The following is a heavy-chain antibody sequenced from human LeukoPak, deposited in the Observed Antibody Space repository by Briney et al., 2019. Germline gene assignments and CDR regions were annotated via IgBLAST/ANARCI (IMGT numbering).Heavy chain of an antibody. CDR1: GGSISSSSYY. Sequence: SETLSLTCTVSGGSISSSSYYWGWIRQPPGKGLEWLGSNYYSGSTYYNPSLKSRATISVDTSKNQFSLKLSSVTAADTGVYYCARGIRFLEWFHFRSQGYYYMDDWGKGTTVTVSS. D-gene: IGHD3-3*01. V-gene: IGHV4-39*07. CDR2: NYYSGST. CDR3: ARGIRFLEWFHFRSQGYYYMDD. J-gene: IGHJ6*03.